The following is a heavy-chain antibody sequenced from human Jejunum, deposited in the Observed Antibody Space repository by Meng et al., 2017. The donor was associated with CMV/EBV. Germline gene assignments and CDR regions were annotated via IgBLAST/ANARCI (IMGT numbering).Heavy chain of an antibody. Sequence: GSISSHYWTWIRQPPGKGLEWIGYIYYSGSTTYNPSLKSRVTISIDRSKSQFSLKLTSVTAADTAVYYCAKDKGCRDTTCQNWLDPWGQGTLVTVSS. CDR3: AKDKGCRDTTCQNWLDP. J-gene: IGHJ5*02. D-gene: IGHD2-15*01. V-gene: IGHV4-59*11. CDR1: GSISSHY. CDR2: IYYSGST.